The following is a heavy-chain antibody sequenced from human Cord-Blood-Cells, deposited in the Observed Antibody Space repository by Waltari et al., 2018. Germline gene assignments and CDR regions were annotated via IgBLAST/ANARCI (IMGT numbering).Heavy chain of an antibody. CDR2: IRSKAYGGTT. CDR3: TRAGYDFWSGYHTIDY. D-gene: IGHD3-3*01. V-gene: IGHV3-49*04. CDR1: GFTFGDYA. J-gene: IGHJ4*02. Sequence: EVQLVESGGGLVQPGRSLRLSCTASGFTFGDYAMSWVRQAPGKGLEWVGFIRSKAYGGTTEYAASVKGRFTISRDDSKSIAYLQMNSLKTEDTAVYYCTRAGYDFWSGYHTIDYWGQGTLVTVSS.